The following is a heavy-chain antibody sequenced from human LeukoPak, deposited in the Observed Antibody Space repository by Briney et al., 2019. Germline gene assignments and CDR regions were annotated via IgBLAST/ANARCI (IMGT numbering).Heavy chain of an antibody. Sequence: PSETLSLTCAVYGGSFSGYYWSWIRQRPGKGLEWIGEINDIGNTNYDPSLRSRVTISVDTSKNQFSLSLTSATAADTAVYFCARLGSVGYYNYQYMDIWGNGTTVTVSS. CDR1: GGSFSGYY. J-gene: IGHJ6*03. V-gene: IGHV4-34*01. CDR2: INDIGNT. CDR3: ARLGSVGYYNYQYMDI. D-gene: IGHD3-10*01.